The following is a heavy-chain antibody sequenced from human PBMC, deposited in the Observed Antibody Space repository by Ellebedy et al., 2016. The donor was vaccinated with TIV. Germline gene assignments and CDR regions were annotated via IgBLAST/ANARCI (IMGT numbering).Heavy chain of an antibody. CDR1: GGSISSYY. V-gene: IGHV4-34*01. D-gene: IGHD3-3*01. Sequence: SETLSLXXTVSGGSISSYYWSWIRQPPGKGLEWIGEINHSGSTNYNPSLKSRVTISVDTSKNQFSLKLSSVTAADTAVYYCARGASFGVVTQYYYYYMDVWGKGTTVTVSS. CDR3: ARGASFGVVTQYYYYYMDV. CDR2: INHSGST. J-gene: IGHJ6*03.